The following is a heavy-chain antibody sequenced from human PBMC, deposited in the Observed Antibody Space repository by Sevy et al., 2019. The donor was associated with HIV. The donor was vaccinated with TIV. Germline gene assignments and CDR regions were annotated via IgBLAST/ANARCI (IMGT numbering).Heavy chain of an antibody. J-gene: IGHJ3*02. D-gene: IGHD3-22*01. Sequence: GGSLRLSCAASGFTFSSYSMNWVRQAPGKGLEWVSYISSSSSTIYYADSVKDRFTISRDNAKNSLYLQMNSLRDEDTAVYYCARTYYYDSSGHDAFDIWGQGTMVTVSS. CDR3: ARTYYYDSSGHDAFDI. CDR1: GFTFSSYS. V-gene: IGHV3-48*02. CDR2: ISSSSSTI.